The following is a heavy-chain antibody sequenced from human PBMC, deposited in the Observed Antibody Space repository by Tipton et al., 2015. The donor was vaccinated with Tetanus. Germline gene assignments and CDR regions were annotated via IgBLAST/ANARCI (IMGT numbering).Heavy chain of an antibody. V-gene: IGHV3-23*01. D-gene: IGHD6-19*01. J-gene: IGHJ1*01. CDR3: AKDGRIAVAGTEYFQH. CDR1: GFTFSSYA. CDR2: ISGSGGST. Sequence: SLRLSCAASGFTFSSYAMSWVRQAPGKGLEWVSAISGSGGSTYYADSVKGRFTISRDNSKNTLYLQMNSLRVEDTAVYYCAKDGRIAVAGTEYFQHWGQGTLVTVSS.